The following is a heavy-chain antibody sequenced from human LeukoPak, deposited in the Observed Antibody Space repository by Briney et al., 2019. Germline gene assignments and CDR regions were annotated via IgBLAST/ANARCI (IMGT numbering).Heavy chain of an antibody. Sequence: PGGSLRLSCAASGFTLSSYAMSWVRQGPGKGLEWVSAISVSGNTYHADSVKGRFTISRDSYKNTLYLQMNSLRAEDTAVYYCTAYRGAHHKTFDYWGQGTLVTVSS. CDR2: ISVSGNT. V-gene: IGHV3-23*01. D-gene: IGHD1-26*01. CDR1: GFTLSSYA. CDR3: TAYRGAHHKTFDY. J-gene: IGHJ4*02.